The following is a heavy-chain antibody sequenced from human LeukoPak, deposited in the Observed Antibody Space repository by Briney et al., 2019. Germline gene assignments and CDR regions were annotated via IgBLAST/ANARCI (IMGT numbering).Heavy chain of an antibody. CDR1: GFTFSSYS. CDR3: ARDFSMVRGVIGSYYYYYMDV. CDR2: ISSSSYI. J-gene: IGHJ6*03. D-gene: IGHD3-10*01. Sequence: PGGSLRLSCAASGFTFSSYSMNWVRQAPGKGLEWVSSISSSSYIYYADSVKGRFTISRDNAKNSLYLQMNSLRAEDTAVYYCARDFSMVRGVIGSYYYYYMDVWGKGTTVTISS. V-gene: IGHV3-21*01.